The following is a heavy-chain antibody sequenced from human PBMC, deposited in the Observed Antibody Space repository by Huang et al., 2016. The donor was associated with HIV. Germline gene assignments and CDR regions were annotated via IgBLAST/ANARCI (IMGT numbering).Heavy chain of an antibody. CDR1: GDFISSTNYY. CDR3: ASQHIGAAATWF. J-gene: IGHJ4*02. CDR2: VYQIGST. V-gene: IGHV4-39*01. Sequence: QLQLQESGPGQVKPSETLSLTCTVSGDFISSTNYYWGWIRQSPGKGLEWVGRVYQIGSTNYNPSRKSRVTLSVDTSRNQFSLRLNSVTAADTAVYYCASQHIGAAATWFWGRGTQVAVSS. D-gene: IGHD6-13*01.